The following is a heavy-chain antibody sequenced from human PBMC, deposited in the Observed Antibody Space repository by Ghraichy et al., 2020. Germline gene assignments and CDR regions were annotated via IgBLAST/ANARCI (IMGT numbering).Heavy chain of an antibody. V-gene: IGHV5-51*01. CDR1: GYGFSSFW. CDR2: IYPGDSDT. J-gene: IGHJ6*02. Sequence: GESLNISCKGSGYGFSSFWIGWVRPLPGKGLEWMGTIYPGDSDTRYSPFFQGQVTLPVDNSINTAYLQWSSLKASDTAIYYCARGDIAARPMYGMDVWGQGTTVTVSS. CDR3: ARGDIAARPMYGMDV. D-gene: IGHD6-6*01.